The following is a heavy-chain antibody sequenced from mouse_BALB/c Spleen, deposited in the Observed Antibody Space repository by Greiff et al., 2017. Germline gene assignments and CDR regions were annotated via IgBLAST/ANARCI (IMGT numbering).Heavy chain of an antibody. CDR1: GYSITSGYY. V-gene: IGHV3-6*02. CDR3: ARYYGSSYRGDAMDY. D-gene: IGHD1-1*01. J-gene: IGHJ4*01. CDR2: ISYDGSN. Sequence: EVKLEESGPGLVKPSQSLSLTCSVTGYSITSGYYWNWIRQFPGNKLEWMGYISYDGSNNYNPSLKNRISITRDTSKNQFFLKLNSVTTEDTATYYCARYYGSSYRGDAMDYWGQGTSVTVSS.